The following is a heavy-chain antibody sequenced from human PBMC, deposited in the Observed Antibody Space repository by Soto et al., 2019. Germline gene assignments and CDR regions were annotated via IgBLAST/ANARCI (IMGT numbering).Heavy chain of an antibody. Sequence: GGSLRLSCAASGFTFSTYGMHWVRQAPGKGLEWVAIISYDGSNKYYADSVKGRFTISRDNSKNTLYLQMNSLRAEDAAVYYCARVKTFGYTYGLHSLDYWGQGTLVTVSS. D-gene: IGHD5-18*01. CDR2: ISYDGSNK. CDR3: ARVKTFGYTYGLHSLDY. J-gene: IGHJ4*02. CDR1: GFTFSTYG. V-gene: IGHV3-30*03.